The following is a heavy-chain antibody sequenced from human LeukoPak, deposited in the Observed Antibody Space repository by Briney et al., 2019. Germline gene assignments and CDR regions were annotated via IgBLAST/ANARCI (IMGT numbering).Heavy chain of an antibody. D-gene: IGHD1-1*01. CDR1: GFTFSTYW. Sequence: GGSLRLSCAASGFTFSTYWMHWVRRAPGKGLVWVSRINSDGSSTTYADSVKGRFTISRDNAKNTLYLQMNSLSAEDTAVYYCARVRYNWNDINWFDPWGQGTLVTVSA. V-gene: IGHV3-74*01. J-gene: IGHJ5*02. CDR3: ARVRYNWNDINWFDP. CDR2: INSDGSST.